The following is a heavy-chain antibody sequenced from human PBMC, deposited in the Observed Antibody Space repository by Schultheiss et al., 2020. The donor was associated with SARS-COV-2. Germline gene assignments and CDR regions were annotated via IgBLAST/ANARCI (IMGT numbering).Heavy chain of an antibody. CDR2: ITSSSTTA. D-gene: IGHD2-15*01. CDR1: GFSFSNFY. CDR3: AKVYSRLRYYYYYYMDV. J-gene: IGHJ6*03. Sequence: GGSLRLSCAASGFSFSNFYMSWIRQAPGKGLEWVSTITSSSTTAIYTDSVKGRFTISRDNAKNTLYLQMNSLRAEDTAVYYCAKVYSRLRYYYYYYMDVWGKGTTVTVSS. V-gene: IGHV3-11*05.